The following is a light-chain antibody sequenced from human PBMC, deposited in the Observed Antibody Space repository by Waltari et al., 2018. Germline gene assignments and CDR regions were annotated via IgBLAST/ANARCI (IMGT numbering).Light chain of an antibody. CDR3: LSAYSGGSQGV. V-gene: IGLV3-25*03. Sequence: SYELTQPPSVSVSPGQTAKIPCSGDALPKQYTYWYQQKPGQAPLLVLYKDTERPSGIPRRFSGACSGTTVTLTISGAQAEGEADYYCLSAYSGGSQGVFGGGTKLTVL. CDR2: KDT. J-gene: IGLJ2*01. CDR1: ALPKQY.